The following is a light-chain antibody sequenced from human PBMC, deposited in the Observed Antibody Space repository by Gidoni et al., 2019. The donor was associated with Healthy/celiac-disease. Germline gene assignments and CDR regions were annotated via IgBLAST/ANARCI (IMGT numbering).Light chain of an antibody. Sequence: EIVLTQSPATLSLSPGERATLSCRASQSVSSSLAWYQQKPGQAPRLLIYDASNRATGIPARFSCSGSGTDFTLTISSLEPDDFAVYYCQQRSNWPPFAFGPGTKVDIK. CDR1: QSVSSS. V-gene: IGKV3-11*01. CDR2: DAS. J-gene: IGKJ3*01. CDR3: QQRSNWPPFA.